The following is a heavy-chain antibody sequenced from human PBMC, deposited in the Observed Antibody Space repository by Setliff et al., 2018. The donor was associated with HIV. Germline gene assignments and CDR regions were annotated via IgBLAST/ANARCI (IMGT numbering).Heavy chain of an antibody. D-gene: IGHD4-4*01. CDR1: GASFNGYF. CDR3: ARRFEYATDYYGLDV. J-gene: IGHJ6*02. Sequence: SETLSLTCAVYGASFNGYFWNWIRQPPGKGLEWIGEINHSGSTNYNPSLKSRVTISVDRSKNQFSLKLSSVTAADMAVYYCARRFEYATDYYGLDVWGQETTVTVSS. CDR2: INHSGST. V-gene: IGHV4-34*01.